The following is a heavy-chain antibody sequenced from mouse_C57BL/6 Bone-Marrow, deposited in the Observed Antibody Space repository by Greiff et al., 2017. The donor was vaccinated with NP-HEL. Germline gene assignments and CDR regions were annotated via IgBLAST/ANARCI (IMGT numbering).Heavy chain of an antibody. CDR2: INPYNGGT. CDR1: GYTFTDYY. Sequence: VQLQQSGPVLVKPGASVKMSCKASGYTFTDYYMNWVKQSHGKSLEWIGVINPYNGGTSYNQKFKGKATLTVDKSSSTAYMELNSLTSEDSAVYYCARGVITTVVATDFDYWGQGTTLTVSS. J-gene: IGHJ2*01. D-gene: IGHD1-1*01. CDR3: ARGVITTVVATDFDY. V-gene: IGHV1-19*01.